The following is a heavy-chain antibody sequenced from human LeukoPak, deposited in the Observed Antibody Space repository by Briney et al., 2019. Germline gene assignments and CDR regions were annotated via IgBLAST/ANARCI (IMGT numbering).Heavy chain of an antibody. D-gene: IGHD3-22*01. Sequence: PSETLSLTCIVSGYSISSGYDWAWIRQPPGKGLEWIGSLYYSESTYSNPSLKSRVTISADTSKNQFSLKLSSVTAADTAVYYCARGVADSSGYYGEDFWGQGTLVTVSS. CDR3: ARGVADSSGYYGEDF. J-gene: IGHJ4*02. V-gene: IGHV4-38-2*02. CDR2: LYYSEST. CDR1: GYSISSGYD.